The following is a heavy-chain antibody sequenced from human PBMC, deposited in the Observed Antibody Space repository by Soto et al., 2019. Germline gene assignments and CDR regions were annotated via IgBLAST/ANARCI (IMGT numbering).Heavy chain of an antibody. Sequence: GGSLRLSCAVSGFTFSGYNMNWVRQAPGKGLEWDSSISSDSSYIYYADTVKGRFTISRDNAKNSLYLQMNSLRAEDTAMYYCARDERYFDWLNYYGMDVWGQGTTVTVSS. J-gene: IGHJ6*02. CDR3: ARDERYFDWLNYYGMDV. D-gene: IGHD3-9*01. CDR1: GFTFSGYN. V-gene: IGHV3-21*01. CDR2: ISSDSSYI.